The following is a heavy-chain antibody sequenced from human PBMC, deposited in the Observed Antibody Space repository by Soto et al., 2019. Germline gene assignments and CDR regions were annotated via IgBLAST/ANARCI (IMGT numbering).Heavy chain of an antibody. V-gene: IGHV1-46*03. J-gene: IGHJ4*02. D-gene: IGHD2-15*01. Sequence: ASVKVSCKASGYTFTSYYMHWVRQAPGQGLEWMGIINPSGGSTSYAQKFQGRVIMTRDTSTSTVYMELSSLRSEDTAVYYCARERSGGYCSGGSCYALDYWGQGTLVTVSS. CDR1: GYTFTSYY. CDR3: ARERSGGYCSGGSCYALDY. CDR2: INPSGGST.